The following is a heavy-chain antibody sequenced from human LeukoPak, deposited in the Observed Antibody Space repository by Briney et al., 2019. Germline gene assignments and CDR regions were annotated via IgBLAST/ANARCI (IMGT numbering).Heavy chain of an antibody. Sequence: SGTLSLTCAVSGGSISSSNWWSWVRQPPGKGLEWIGSIYYSGSTYYNPSLKSRVTISVDTSKNQFSLKLSSVTAADTAVYYCARDRQTVDPWGQGTLVTVSS. CDR1: GGSISSSNW. CDR2: IYYSGST. J-gene: IGHJ5*02. CDR3: ARDRQTVDP. V-gene: IGHV4-4*02.